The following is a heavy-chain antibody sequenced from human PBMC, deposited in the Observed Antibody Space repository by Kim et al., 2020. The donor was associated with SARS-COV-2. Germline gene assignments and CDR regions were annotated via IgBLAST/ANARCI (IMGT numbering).Heavy chain of an antibody. CDR1: GGSINIEGYY. J-gene: IGHJ1*01. D-gene: IGHD3-10*01. V-gene: IGHV4-31*03. CDR3: TRVRYEGSDSTYREYFQD. Sequence: SETLSLTCTVSGGSINIEGYYWGWIRQAPGKGLEWIAYMHYNGITYYNPSLKSRVIISVDTSKNQFSLKLNSVTAADTAVFYCTRVRYEGSDSTYREYFQDWGQGTLVTVSS. CDR2: MHYNGIT.